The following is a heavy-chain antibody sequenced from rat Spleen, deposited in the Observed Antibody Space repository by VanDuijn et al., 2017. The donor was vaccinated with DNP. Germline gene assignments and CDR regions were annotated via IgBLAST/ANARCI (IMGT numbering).Heavy chain of an antibody. Sequence: EVQLVESGGGLVQPGRSMKVSCVASGFTFINYYMAWVRQAPTKGLEWVASINTGGTITYYRDSVKGRFTISRDNAKNTLYLQVDSLTSEETATYFCARGAYSGQHYFDYWGQGVMVTVSS. V-gene: IGHV5S11*01. CDR3: ARGAYSGQHYFDY. D-gene: IGHD1-1*01. J-gene: IGHJ2*01. CDR2: INTGGTIT. CDR1: GFTFINYY.